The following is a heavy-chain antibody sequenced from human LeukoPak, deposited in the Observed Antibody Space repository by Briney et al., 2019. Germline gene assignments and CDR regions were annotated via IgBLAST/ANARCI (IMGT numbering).Heavy chain of an antibody. CDR3: ARGQPDY. Sequence: PGRSLRLSCAASGFTFSSYAMHWVRQAPGKGLEWVAVISYDGSNKYYADSVKGRFTISRDNSKNTLYLQMNSLRAEDTAVYYCARGQPDYWGQGTLVTVSS. CDR1: GFTFSSYA. CDR2: ISYDGSNK. J-gene: IGHJ4*02. V-gene: IGHV3-30-3*01.